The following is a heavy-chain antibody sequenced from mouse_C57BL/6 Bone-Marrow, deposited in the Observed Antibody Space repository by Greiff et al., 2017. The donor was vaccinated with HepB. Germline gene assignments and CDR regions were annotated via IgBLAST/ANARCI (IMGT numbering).Heavy chain of an antibody. Sequence: VKLQESGAELARPGASVKLSCKASGYTFTSYGISWVKQRTGQGLEWIGEIYPRSGNTYYNEKFKGKATLTPDKYSSTAYMELRSLTSEDSAVYFCARGGNYGNYFDYWGQGTTLTVSS. CDR3: ARGGNYGNYFDY. CDR2: IYPRSGNT. CDR1: GYTFTSYG. J-gene: IGHJ2*01. V-gene: IGHV1-81*01. D-gene: IGHD1-1*01.